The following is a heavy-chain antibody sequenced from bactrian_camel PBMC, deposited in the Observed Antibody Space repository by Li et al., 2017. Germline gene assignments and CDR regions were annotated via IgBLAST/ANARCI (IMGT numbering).Heavy chain of an antibody. CDR3: AAVASGSWCFDRGLSEADFDSGY. V-gene: IGHV3S55*01. CDR1: GYTYDTSC. D-gene: IGHD3*01. J-gene: IGHJ6*01. CDR2: IDSDGTI. Sequence: VQLVESGGGSVQAGGSLTLSCEVKGYTYDTSCMGWFRRIPDKEREAVAAIDSDGTIAYAVYVEGRFTISRDNAENTLYLQMDSLKPEDTAMYYCAAVASGSWCFDRGLSEADFDSGYWGQGTQVTVS.